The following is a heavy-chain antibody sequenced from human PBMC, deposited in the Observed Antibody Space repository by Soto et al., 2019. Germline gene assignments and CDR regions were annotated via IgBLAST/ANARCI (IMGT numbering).Heavy chain of an antibody. V-gene: IGHV3-23*01. Sequence: GGSLRLSCAASGFTFSSYAMSWVRQAPGKGLEWVSAISGSGGSTYYADSVKGRFTISRDNSKNTLYLQMNSLRAEDTAVYYCAKGIPRLIVVVPAAMSQDAFDIWGQGTMVTVSS. CDR3: AKGIPRLIVVVPAAMSQDAFDI. D-gene: IGHD2-2*01. J-gene: IGHJ3*02. CDR1: GFTFSSYA. CDR2: ISGSGGST.